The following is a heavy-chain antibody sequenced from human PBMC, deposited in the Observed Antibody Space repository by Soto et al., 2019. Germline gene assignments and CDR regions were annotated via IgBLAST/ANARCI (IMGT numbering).Heavy chain of an antibody. Sequence: GGSLRLSCAASGFTFSSYSMNWVRQAPGKGLEWVSYISSSSSTIYYADSVKGRFTISRDNAKNSLYLQMNSLRDEDTAVYYCARVGAQDYGDYATIPYYFDYWGQGTLVTVSS. J-gene: IGHJ4*02. D-gene: IGHD4-17*01. V-gene: IGHV3-48*02. CDR3: ARVGAQDYGDYATIPYYFDY. CDR1: GFTFSSYS. CDR2: ISSSSSTI.